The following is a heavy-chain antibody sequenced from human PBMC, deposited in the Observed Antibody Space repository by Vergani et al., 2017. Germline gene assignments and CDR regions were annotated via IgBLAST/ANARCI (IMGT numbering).Heavy chain of an antibody. J-gene: IGHJ5*02. CDR2: IHSSGTT. CDR3: ARDSWTSELRGVYWFDT. Sequence: QVQLHESGPGLVKPSQTLSLPCTVSGGSITSGSFYWSWIRQPAGKGLEWIGRIHSSGTTNYNPSLKSRVTLSVDTSKNQLSLRMTSVTAADTAVYYCARDSWTSELRGVYWFDTCGQGTLVSVSS. D-gene: IGHD3-10*01. CDR1: GGSITSGSFY. V-gene: IGHV4-61*02.